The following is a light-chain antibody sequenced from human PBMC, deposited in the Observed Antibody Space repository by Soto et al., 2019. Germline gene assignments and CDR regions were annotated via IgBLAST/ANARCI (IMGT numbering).Light chain of an antibody. V-gene: IGKV3-15*01. CDR3: QQYNNWPIT. Sequence: EIVMTQSPATLSVSPGERATLSCRGSQNILSNLAWYQQKPGQAPRLLIYGASTRATGIPARFSGSGSGTEFTLTISSLQSEDFEVYYCQQYNNWPITFGQGTRLEIK. J-gene: IGKJ5*01. CDR2: GAS. CDR1: QNILSN.